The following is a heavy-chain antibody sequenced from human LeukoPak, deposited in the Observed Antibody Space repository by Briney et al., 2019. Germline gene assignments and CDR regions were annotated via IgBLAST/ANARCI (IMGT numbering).Heavy chain of an antibody. CDR3: ARALGLHVDIVATIGY. V-gene: IGHV1-2*02. Sequence: ASVKVSCKTSGYTFTGYYMHWVRQAPGQGLEWMGWINPNSGGTNYAQKFQGRVTMTRDTSISTAYMELSRLRSDDTAVYYCARALGLHVDIVATIGYWGQGTLVTVSS. D-gene: IGHD5-12*01. J-gene: IGHJ4*02. CDR2: INPNSGGT. CDR1: GYTFTGYY.